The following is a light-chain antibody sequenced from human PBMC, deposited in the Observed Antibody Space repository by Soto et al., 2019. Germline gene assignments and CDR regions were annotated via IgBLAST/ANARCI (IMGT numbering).Light chain of an antibody. CDR3: SSYTSSSTLV. Sequence: QSVLTQPASVSGSPGQSITISCTGTSSDVGGYNYVSWYQQHPGKAPKLMIYEVSNRPSGVSNGFSGSKSGNTASLTISGLQAEDEAYYYCSSYTSSSTLVFGGGTQLPVL. J-gene: IGLJ2*01. CDR1: SSDVGGYNY. CDR2: EVS. V-gene: IGLV2-14*01.